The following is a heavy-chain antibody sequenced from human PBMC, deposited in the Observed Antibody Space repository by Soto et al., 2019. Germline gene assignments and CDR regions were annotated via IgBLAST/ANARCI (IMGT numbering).Heavy chain of an antibody. Sequence: PSETLSLTCTVSGGSISSYYWSWIRQPPGKGLEWIGYIYYSGSTNYNPSLKSRVTISVDTSKNQFSLKLSSVTAADTAVYYCARDLPLDYGDYVDDNSKNYYYYGMDVWGQGTTVTVSS. D-gene: IGHD4-17*01. CDR3: ARDLPLDYGDYVDDNSKNYYYYGMDV. V-gene: IGHV4-59*01. CDR1: GGSISSYY. J-gene: IGHJ6*02. CDR2: IYYSGST.